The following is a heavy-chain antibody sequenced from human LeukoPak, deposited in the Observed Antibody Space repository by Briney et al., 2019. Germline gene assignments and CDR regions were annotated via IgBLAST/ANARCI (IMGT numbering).Heavy chain of an antibody. CDR3: ARGGYYDNSGASDY. CDR1: GFTFSSYS. V-gene: IGHV3-20*04. Sequence: GGSLRLSCAASGFTFSSYSMNWVRQAPGKGLEWVSGINWNGDSTGYADSVKGRFTLSRDNAKNSLYLQMNSLRADDTALYYCARGGYYDNSGASDYWGQRTLVSVSS. CDR2: INWNGDST. D-gene: IGHD3-22*01. J-gene: IGHJ4*02.